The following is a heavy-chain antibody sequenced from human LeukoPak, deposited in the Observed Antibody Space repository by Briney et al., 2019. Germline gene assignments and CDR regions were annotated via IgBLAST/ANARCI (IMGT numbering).Heavy chain of an antibody. V-gene: IGHV3-7*01. Sequence: GGSLRLSCAASGFTFSNAWMSWVRQAPGKGLEWVANIKQDGSEKYYVDSVKGRFTISRDNAKNSLYLQMNSLRAEDTAMYYCSRATRGYSGYDGSFAYWGQGTLVTVSS. CDR2: IKQDGSEK. J-gene: IGHJ4*02. CDR3: SRATRGYSGYDGSFAY. D-gene: IGHD5-12*01. CDR1: GFTFSNAW.